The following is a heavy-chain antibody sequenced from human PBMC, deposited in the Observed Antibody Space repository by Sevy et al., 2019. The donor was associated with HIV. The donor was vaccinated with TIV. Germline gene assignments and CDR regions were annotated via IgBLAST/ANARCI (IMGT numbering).Heavy chain of an antibody. V-gene: IGHV3-72*01. CDR3: ATHAGIAAAGRVFDY. D-gene: IGHD6-13*01. CDR2: IRNKADGYTT. J-gene: IGHJ4*02. CDR1: GFTFSDHY. Sequence: GGSLRLSCVASGFTFSDHYMEWVRQAPGKGLEWVGRIRNKADGYTTEYAASVKGRFTISRDESKNSLYVQMNSLKAEATAVYYCATHAGIAAAGRVFDYWGQGTLVTVSS.